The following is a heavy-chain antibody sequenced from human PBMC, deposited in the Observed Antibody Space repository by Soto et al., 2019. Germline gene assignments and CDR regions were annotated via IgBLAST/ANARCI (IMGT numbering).Heavy chain of an antibody. Sequence: SETLSLTCAVYGGSFSGYYWSWIRQPPGKGLEWIGEINHSGSTNYNPSLKSRVTISVDTSKNQFSLKLSSVTAADTAVYYCARVRVVVATKQVRHKTPGAFDIWGQGTMVTVSS. CDR1: GGSFSGYY. V-gene: IGHV4-34*01. CDR2: INHSGST. J-gene: IGHJ3*02. D-gene: IGHD2-15*01. CDR3: ARVRVVVATKQVRHKTPGAFDI.